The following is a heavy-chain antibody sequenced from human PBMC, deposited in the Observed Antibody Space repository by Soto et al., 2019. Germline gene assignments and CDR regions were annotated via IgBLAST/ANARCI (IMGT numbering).Heavy chain of an antibody. V-gene: IGHV4-4*07. Sequence: QVQLQESGPGLVKPSETLSLTCTVSGGSISSYYWSWIRQPAGKGLEWIGRIYTSGSTNYNPSLKSRVTMSVDTSKNQFSLKLSSVTAADTAVYYCARVDDSSGWPDDAFDIWGQGTMVTVSS. D-gene: IGHD6-19*01. J-gene: IGHJ3*02. CDR1: GGSISSYY. CDR2: IYTSGST. CDR3: ARVDDSSGWPDDAFDI.